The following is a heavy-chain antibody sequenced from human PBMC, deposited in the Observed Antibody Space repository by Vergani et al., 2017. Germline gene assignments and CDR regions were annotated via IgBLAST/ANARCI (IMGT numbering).Heavy chain of an antibody. CDR1: GYSFTSYW. D-gene: IGHD4-17*01. Sequence: EVQLVQSGAEVQKPGESLKLSCKGSGYSFTSYWIGWVRQMPGKGLEWMGIIYPGDSDTRYSPSFQGQVTISADKSIRTAYLQWSSLKASDTSVYYCARHDYGDYGVLEDDAFDIWGQGTMVTVSS. CDR2: IYPGDSDT. J-gene: IGHJ3*02. V-gene: IGHV5-51*01. CDR3: ARHDYGDYGVLEDDAFDI.